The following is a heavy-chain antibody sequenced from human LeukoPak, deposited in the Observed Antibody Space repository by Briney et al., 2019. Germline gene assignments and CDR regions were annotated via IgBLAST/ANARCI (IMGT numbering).Heavy chain of an antibody. CDR2: ISGSGGST. J-gene: IGHJ3*02. D-gene: IGHD5-18*01. CDR1: GFTFSSYA. V-gene: IGHV3-23*01. CDR3: AKVYRGYSYGDAFDI. Sequence: PGGSLRLSCAASGFTFSSYAMSWVRQAPGKGLEWVSAISGSGGSTYYADSVKGRFTISRDNSKNSLYLQMNSLRTEDTALYYCAKVYRGYSYGDAFDIWGQGTMVTVSS.